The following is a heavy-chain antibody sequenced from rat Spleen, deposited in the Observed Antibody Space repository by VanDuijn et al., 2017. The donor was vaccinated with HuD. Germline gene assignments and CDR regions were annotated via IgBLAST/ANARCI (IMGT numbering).Heavy chain of an antibody. CDR3: ARQAIAAKVMDA. D-gene: IGHD1-2*01. CDR2: ISSGGGGT. J-gene: IGHJ4*01. CDR1: GFTFSSFP. V-gene: IGHV5S13*01. Sequence: EVQLVESGGGLVQPGRSLKLSCAASGFTFSSFPMAWVRQAPKKGLEWVAYISSGGGGTYYPDSVQGRFTISRDNAKNTQYLQMDSLRSEDTATYYCARQAIAAKVMDAWGQGASVTVSS.